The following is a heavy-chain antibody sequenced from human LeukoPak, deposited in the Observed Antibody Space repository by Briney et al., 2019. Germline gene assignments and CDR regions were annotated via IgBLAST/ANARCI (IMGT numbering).Heavy chain of an antibody. J-gene: IGHJ4*02. V-gene: IGHV3-33*01. D-gene: IGHD1-1*01. Sequence: GGSLRLPCAASGFTFSSYGMHWVRQAPGKGLEWVAVIWYDGSNKYYADSVKGRFTISRENAKNSLYLQMNNLRAEDTAVYYCARGYNWNDAFFDYWGQGTLVTVSS. CDR2: IWYDGSNK. CDR3: ARGYNWNDAFFDY. CDR1: GFTFSSYG.